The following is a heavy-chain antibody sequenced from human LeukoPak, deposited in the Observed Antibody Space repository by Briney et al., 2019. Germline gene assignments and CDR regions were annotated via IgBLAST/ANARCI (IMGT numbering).Heavy chain of an antibody. CDR2: IIPIFGTA. CDR3: ARDCSGGSCDHFDY. D-gene: IGHD2-15*01. Sequence: ASVKVSCKASGGTFSSYAINWVRQAPGQGLEWMGGIIPIFGTANYAQKFQGRVTITTDESTSTAYMELSSLRSEDTAVYYCARDCSGGSCDHFDYWGQGTLVTVSS. V-gene: IGHV1-69*05. CDR1: GGTFSSYA. J-gene: IGHJ4*02.